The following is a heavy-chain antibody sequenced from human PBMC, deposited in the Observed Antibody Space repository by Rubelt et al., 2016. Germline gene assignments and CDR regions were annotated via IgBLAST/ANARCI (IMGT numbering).Heavy chain of an antibody. J-gene: IGHJ6*02. CDR2: IDAGNGDT. D-gene: IGHD3-16*01. V-gene: IGHV1-3*01. CDR1: GYTFTNYG. CDR3: ARKGYGYGMDV. Sequence: QVQLVQSGAEVKKPGASVKVSCKASGYTFTNYGMHWVRQAPGQRLEWMGWIDAGNGDTKYSQKLKDRVSITREASANTAYMELSSLRSEDTAVYYCARKGYGYGMDVWGQGTTVTVSS.